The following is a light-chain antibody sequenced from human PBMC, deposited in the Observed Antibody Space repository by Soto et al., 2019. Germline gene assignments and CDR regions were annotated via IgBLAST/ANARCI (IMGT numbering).Light chain of an antibody. J-gene: IGKJ1*01. CDR1: QSISSSY. CDR2: GAS. CDR3: QQYGLSPLT. V-gene: IGKV3-20*01. Sequence: PGERATLSCRASQSISSSYLAWYQQRPGQAPRLLIYGASSRATGIPDRFSGSGSGTDFTLIISRLEPEDFAVYYCQQYGLSPLTFGQGTKVEI.